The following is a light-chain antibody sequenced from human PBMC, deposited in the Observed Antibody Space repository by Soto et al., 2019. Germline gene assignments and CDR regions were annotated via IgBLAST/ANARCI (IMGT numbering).Light chain of an antibody. CDR2: DVS. Sequence: QSVLTQPASVSGSPGQSITISCTGTSSDVGGYNYVSWYQQHPGKAPKLMIYDVSNRPSGVSNRFSGSKSGNTASLTISGLQAEDEADYYCSSYTSSSNPYVVFGGGTQLTVL. J-gene: IGLJ2*01. V-gene: IGLV2-14*01. CDR1: SSDVGGYNY. CDR3: SSYTSSSNPYVV.